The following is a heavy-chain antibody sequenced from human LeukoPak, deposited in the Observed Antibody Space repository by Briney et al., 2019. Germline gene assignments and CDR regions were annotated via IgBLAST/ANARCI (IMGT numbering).Heavy chain of an antibody. CDR3: AKDSMARNYYGSGSYPIFDY. Sequence: GGSLRLSCAASGFTFSNYAMSWVRQAPGKGLEWVSAISGSGGSTYYADSVKGRFTISRDNSKNTLYLQMNSLRAEDTAVYYCAKDSMARNYYGSGSYPIFDYWGQGTLVTVSS. V-gene: IGHV3-23*01. CDR1: GFTFSNYA. J-gene: IGHJ4*02. D-gene: IGHD3-10*01. CDR2: ISGSGGST.